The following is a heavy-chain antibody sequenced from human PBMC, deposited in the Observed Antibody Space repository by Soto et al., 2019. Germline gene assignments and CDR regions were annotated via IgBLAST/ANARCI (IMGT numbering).Heavy chain of an antibody. D-gene: IGHD6-19*01. CDR1: GGSFSGYY. Sequence: PSETLSLTCAVDGGSFSGYYWRWIRQPPGKGLEWIGEINHSGSTNYNPSLKSRVTISVDTSKNQFSLKLRSVTAADAAVYYCARIDGSGWFFDYWGQGTLVTVSS. CDR3: ARIDGSGWFFDY. CDR2: INHSGST. V-gene: IGHV4-34*01. J-gene: IGHJ4*02.